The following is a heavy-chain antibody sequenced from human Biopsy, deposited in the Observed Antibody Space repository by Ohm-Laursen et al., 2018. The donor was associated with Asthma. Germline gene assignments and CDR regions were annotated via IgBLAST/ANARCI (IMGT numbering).Heavy chain of an antibody. CDR1: GFTFSSYA. D-gene: IGHD3-10*01. V-gene: IGHV1-69*01. CDR3: ASETGHSYGSGSEYYFGY. J-gene: IGHJ4*02. CDR2: IIPIFGTT. Sequence: SSVKVSCKPSGFTFSSYAFTWVRQAPGQGLEWMGGIIPIFGTTNYAQKFKGRVTITADESSSTAYMELSSLRSEDTAVYYCASETGHSYGSGSEYYFGYWGLGTLVTVSS.